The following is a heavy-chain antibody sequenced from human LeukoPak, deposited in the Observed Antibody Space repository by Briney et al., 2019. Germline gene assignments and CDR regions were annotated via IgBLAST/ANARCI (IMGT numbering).Heavy chain of an antibody. J-gene: IGHJ4*02. CDR1: GFIFTNYF. D-gene: IGHD3-3*01. CDR2: IKHDGSEK. CDR3: ATDRGWRTSGYYLYYFEY. V-gene: IGHV3-7*01. Sequence: GGSLRLSCAASGFIFTNYFMSWVRRAPGKGLEWVASIKHDGSEKYYVDSVRGRFTISRDNTMNSLYLQMSSLRAEDTAVYYCATDRGWRTSGYYLYYFEYWGQGTLVTYSS.